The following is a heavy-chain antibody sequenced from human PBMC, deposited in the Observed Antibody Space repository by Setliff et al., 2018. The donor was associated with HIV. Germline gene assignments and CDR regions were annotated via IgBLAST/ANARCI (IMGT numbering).Heavy chain of an antibody. Sequence: ASVKVSCKASGYTFTDYYMHWVQQAPGKGLEWMGRVDPKNGKTLYAENLRGRITITAYTSTDTAYMELNSLRSEDTAMYYCATLDYYGSQTYNLALHYWGQGTRGTVS. V-gene: IGHV1-69-2*01. D-gene: IGHD3-10*01. CDR3: ATLDYYGSQTYNLALHY. J-gene: IGHJ4*02. CDR1: GYTFTDYY. CDR2: VDPKNGKT.